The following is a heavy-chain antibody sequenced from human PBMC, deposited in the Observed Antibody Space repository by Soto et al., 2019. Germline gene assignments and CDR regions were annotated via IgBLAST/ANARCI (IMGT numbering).Heavy chain of an antibody. CDR1: GVSISSYY. J-gene: IGHJ5*02. CDR2: IYSSGST. V-gene: IGHV4-59*01. CDR3: ARGYNDFWSGYFTWFDP. Sequence: SATLSLTCTVSGVSISSYYWRWIRQPPWKGLEWIGYIYSSGSTNYNPSLKSRVTISLDTSKNQFSLKLSSVTAADTAVYYCARGYNDFWSGYFTWFDPWGQGTLVTVS. D-gene: IGHD3-3*01.